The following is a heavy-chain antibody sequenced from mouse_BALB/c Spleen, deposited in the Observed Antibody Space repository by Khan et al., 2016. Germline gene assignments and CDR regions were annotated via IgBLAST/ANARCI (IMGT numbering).Heavy chain of an antibody. V-gene: IGHV5-17*02. Sequence: EVGLLESGGGLVQPGASRKFSCAASGFTFSYFGMHWVRQAPEKGLEWVAFISYDNSTVYYADPVKGRFTITRDNPTNTVFLQISSLRSADTAVYYCAGVGNFGYFDVWGAGTTVTVSS. J-gene: IGHJ1*01. CDR3: AGVGNFGYFDV. D-gene: IGHD2-1*01. CDR1: GFTFSYFG. CDR2: ISYDNSTV.